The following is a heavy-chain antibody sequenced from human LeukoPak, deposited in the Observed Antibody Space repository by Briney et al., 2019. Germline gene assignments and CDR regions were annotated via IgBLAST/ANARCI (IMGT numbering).Heavy chain of an antibody. J-gene: IGHJ4*02. D-gene: IGHD3-3*01. V-gene: IGHV3-23*01. Sequence: PGRSLRLSCAASGFTFSSYAMSWVRQAPGKGLEWVSAISGSGGSTYYADSVKGRFTISRDNSKNTLYLQMNSLRAEDTAVYYCAKEWSYDFWSGEYYFDYWGQGTLVTVSS. CDR2: ISGSGGST. CDR3: AKEWSYDFWSGEYYFDY. CDR1: GFTFSSYA.